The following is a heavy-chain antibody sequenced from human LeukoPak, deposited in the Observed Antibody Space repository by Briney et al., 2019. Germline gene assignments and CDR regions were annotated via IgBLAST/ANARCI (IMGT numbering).Heavy chain of an antibody. CDR3: ARDAGHQLSRRNYYAMDV. CDR2: IYSGGSS. CDR1: GGSISSSSYY. Sequence: SETLSLTCTVSGGSISSSSYYWGWIRQPPGKELEWIGSIYSGGSSYYNPSLKSRVTISVDTSNNQFSLKVNSVTAADTAVYYCARDAGHQLSRRNYYAMDVWGRGTTVTVSS. J-gene: IGHJ6*02. D-gene: IGHD1-1*01. V-gene: IGHV4-39*07.